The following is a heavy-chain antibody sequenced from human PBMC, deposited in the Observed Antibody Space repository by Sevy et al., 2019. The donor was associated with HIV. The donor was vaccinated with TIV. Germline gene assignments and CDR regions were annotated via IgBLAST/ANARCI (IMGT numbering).Heavy chain of an antibody. CDR1: GFTFSRNG. V-gene: IGHV3-33*06. D-gene: IGHD2-21*01. Sequence: GGSLRLSCAASGFTFSRNGMHWVRQAPGKGLEWVAGIFYDGNYKYYADSVKSRFRISRDNSENTLYVQMDSLRVEDTAVYYCAKESGSDWYFDYGGQGTLVTVS. CDR3: AKESGSDWYFDY. CDR2: IFYDGNYK. J-gene: IGHJ4*02.